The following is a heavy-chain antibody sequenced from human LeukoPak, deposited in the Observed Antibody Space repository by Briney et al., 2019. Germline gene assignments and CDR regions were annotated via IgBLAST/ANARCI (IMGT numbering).Heavy chain of an antibody. J-gene: IGHJ6*03. CDR1: GYTFTSYD. Sequence: GESLKISCKGSGYTFTSYDINWVRQATGQGLEWMGWMNPISGNTGYAQKFQGRVTMTRNTSISTAYMELSSLRSEDTAVYYCARGPDVDTAMVIWWPSYYYYMDVWGKGTTVTVSS. CDR3: ARGPDVDTAMVIWWPSYYYYMDV. CDR2: MNPISGNT. V-gene: IGHV1-8*01. D-gene: IGHD5-18*01.